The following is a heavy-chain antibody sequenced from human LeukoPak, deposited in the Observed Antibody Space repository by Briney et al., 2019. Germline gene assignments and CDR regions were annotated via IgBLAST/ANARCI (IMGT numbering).Heavy chain of an antibody. CDR2: IYTSGSA. CDR1: GGSISSGSYY. D-gene: IGHD3-10*01. Sequence: SQTLSLTCTVSGGSISSGSYYWSWIRQPAGKGLEWIGRIYTSGSANYNPSLKSRVTISVDTSKNQFSLKLNSVTAADTAVYYCARMGMVRGVIGWFDPWGQGTLVTVSS. J-gene: IGHJ5*02. CDR3: ARMGMVRGVIGWFDP. V-gene: IGHV4-61*02.